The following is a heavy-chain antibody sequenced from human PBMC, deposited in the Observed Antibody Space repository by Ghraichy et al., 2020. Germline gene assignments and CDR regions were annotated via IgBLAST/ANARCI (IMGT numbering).Heavy chain of an antibody. CDR2: INSDGSSP. J-gene: IGHJ3*02. D-gene: IGHD7-27*01. Sequence: GGSLRLSCAASGFTFSNYWMHWVRQAPGKGLVWVSRINSDGSSPSYADSVKGRFTISRDNAKNTLYLQMNSLRAEDTAVYYCARRGDWGSAFDIWGQGTMVTVSS. V-gene: IGHV3-74*01. CDR3: ARRGDWGSAFDI. CDR1: GFTFSNYW.